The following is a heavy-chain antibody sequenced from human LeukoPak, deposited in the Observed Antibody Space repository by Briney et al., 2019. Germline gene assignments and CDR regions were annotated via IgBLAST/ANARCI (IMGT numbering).Heavy chain of an antibody. Sequence: GGSLRLSCAASGFSFSDYWMSWVRQAPGKGLEWVSSISSSSSYIYYADSVKGRFTISRDNAKNSLYLQMNSLRAEDTAVYYCAKEPSSGWLFDYWGQGTLVTVSS. CDR1: GFSFSDYW. CDR3: AKEPSSGWLFDY. CDR2: ISSSSSYI. D-gene: IGHD6-19*01. V-gene: IGHV3-21*04. J-gene: IGHJ4*02.